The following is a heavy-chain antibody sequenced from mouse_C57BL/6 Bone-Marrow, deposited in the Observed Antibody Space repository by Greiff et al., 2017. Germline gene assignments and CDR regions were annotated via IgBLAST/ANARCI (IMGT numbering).Heavy chain of an antibody. V-gene: IGHV1-50*01. CDR3: AREKGNYDYDFAY. D-gene: IGHD2-4*01. CDR1: GYTFTSYW. Sequence: VQLQQSGAELVKPGASVKLSCKASGYTFTSYWMQWVKQRPGQGLEWIGEIDPSDRYTNYNQKFKGKATLTVDTSSSTAYMQLSSLTSEDSAVYYCAREKGNYDYDFAYWGQGTLVTVSA. CDR2: IDPSDRYT. J-gene: IGHJ3*01.